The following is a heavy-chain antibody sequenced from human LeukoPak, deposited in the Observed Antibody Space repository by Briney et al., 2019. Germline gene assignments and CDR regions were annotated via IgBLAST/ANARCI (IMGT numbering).Heavy chain of an antibody. J-gene: IGHJ3*02. V-gene: IGHV3-11*01. D-gene: IGHD1-1*01. CDR3: ARRNEVSWFNTDAFDI. CDR1: GFTFSDYY. Sequence: GGSLRPSCAASGFTFSDYYMSWIRQAPGKGLEWVSYISSSGSTIYYADSVKGRFTISRDNAKNSLYLQMNSLRAEDTAVYYCARRNEVSWFNTDAFDIWGQGTMVTVSS. CDR2: ISSSGSTI.